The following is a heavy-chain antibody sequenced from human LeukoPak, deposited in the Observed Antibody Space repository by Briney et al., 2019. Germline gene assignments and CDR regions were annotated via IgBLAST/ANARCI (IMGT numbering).Heavy chain of an antibody. CDR3: ARVYNFQAYYYGMDV. J-gene: IGHJ6*02. V-gene: IGHV4-39*07. CDR2: IYYSGST. CDR1: GGSISSSSYY. D-gene: IGHD1-20*01. Sequence: SETLSLTCTVSGGSISSSSYYWGWIRQPPGKGLEWIGSIYYSGSTYYNPSLKSRVTISVDTSKNQFSLKLSSVTAADTAVYYCARVYNFQAYYYGMDVWGQGTTVTVSS.